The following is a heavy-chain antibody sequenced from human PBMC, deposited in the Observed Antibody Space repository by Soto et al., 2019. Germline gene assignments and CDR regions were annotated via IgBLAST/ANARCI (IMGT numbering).Heavy chain of an antibody. D-gene: IGHD7-27*01. J-gene: IGHJ4*02. CDR2: IWYDGSNE. Sequence: QVQLVESGGGVVQPGRSLRLSCVASGFNLRSYGMHWFRQAPGKVPEWVAVIWYDGSNEKYADSVKGRFTISRDDSRNTLYLQMNSLRAEDTAVYYCARVYANWEWELPGFWGQGTRVTVSS. CDR3: ARVYANWEWELPGF. CDR1: GFNLRSYG. V-gene: IGHV3-33*01.